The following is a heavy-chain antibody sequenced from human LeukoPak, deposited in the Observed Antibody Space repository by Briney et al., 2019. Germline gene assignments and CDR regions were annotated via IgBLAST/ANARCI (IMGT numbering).Heavy chain of an antibody. CDR2: IAYSGST. V-gene: IGHV4-61*08. CDR3: ARHGGYSNGYARYFDY. CDR1: GGSISSGGYS. D-gene: IGHD5-18*01. J-gene: IGHJ4*02. Sequence: SETLSLTCAVSGGSISSGGYSWSWIRQPPGKGLEWIGYIAYSGSTNYNPSLKSRVTISVDTSKNQFSLKLSSVTAADTALYYCARHGGYSNGYARYFDYWGQGTLVTVSS.